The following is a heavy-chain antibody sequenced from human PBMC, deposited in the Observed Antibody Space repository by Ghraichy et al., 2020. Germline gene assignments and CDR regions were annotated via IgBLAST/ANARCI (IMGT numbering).Heavy chain of an antibody. Sequence: SVKVSCKASGGTFSSYTISWVRQAPGQGLEWMGRIIPILGIANYAQKFQGRVTITADKSTSTAYMELSSLRSEDTAVYYCARDAIAAAGTGWEDNWFDPWGQGTLVTVSS. V-gene: IGHV1-69*04. CDR1: GGTFSSYT. J-gene: IGHJ5*02. CDR2: IIPILGIA. D-gene: IGHD6-13*01. CDR3: ARDAIAAAGTGWEDNWFDP.